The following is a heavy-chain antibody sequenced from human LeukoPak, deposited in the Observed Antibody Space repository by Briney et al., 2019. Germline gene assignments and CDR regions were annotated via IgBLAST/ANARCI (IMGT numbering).Heavy chain of an antibody. CDR3: ARAPKRGMLTDWYYYMDV. V-gene: IGHV1-18*01. CDR1: GYTFTSYG. J-gene: IGHJ6*03. CDR2: ISAYNGNT. D-gene: IGHD3-9*01. Sequence: APVKVSCKASGYTFTSYGISWVRQAPGQGLEWMGWISAYNGNTNYAQKLQGRVTMTTDTSTSTAYMELRSLRSDDTAVYYCARAPKRGMLTDWYYYMDVWGKGTTVTVSS.